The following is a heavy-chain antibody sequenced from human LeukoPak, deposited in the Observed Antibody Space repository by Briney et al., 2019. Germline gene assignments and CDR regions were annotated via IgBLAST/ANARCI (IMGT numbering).Heavy chain of an antibody. CDR3: ARRYYYDSSGYSYYFDF. V-gene: IGHV4-39*01. CDR1: GGSISSSTYY. Sequence: KASETLSLXCTVSGGSISSSTYYWGWTRQPPGKGLEWIGSIYYSGSTYYNPSLKSRVTISVDTSKNQFSLNLRSVTAADTAVYYCARRYYYDSSGYSYYFDFWGQGTLVTVSS. J-gene: IGHJ4*02. D-gene: IGHD3-22*01. CDR2: IYYSGST.